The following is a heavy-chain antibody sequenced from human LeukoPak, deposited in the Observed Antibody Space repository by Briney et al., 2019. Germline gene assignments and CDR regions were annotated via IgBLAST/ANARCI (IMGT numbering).Heavy chain of an antibody. CDR2: ITWNSGDI. D-gene: IGHD5-12*01. CDR3: AKDRYSDYDLPDY. Sequence: SLRLSCAASGFTFNDYAMHWVRQAPGKGLEWDSGITWNSGDIAHADSVKGRFTISRDNAKNSLSLQMNSLRPEDTAFYYCAKDRYSDYDLPDYWGQGTLVTVSS. CDR1: GFTFNDYA. J-gene: IGHJ4*02. V-gene: IGHV3-9*01.